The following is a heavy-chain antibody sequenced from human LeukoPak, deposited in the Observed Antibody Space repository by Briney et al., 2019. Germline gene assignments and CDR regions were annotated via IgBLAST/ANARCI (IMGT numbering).Heavy chain of an antibody. Sequence: ASVKVSCKASGYTFTSYYMHWVRQAPGQGLEWMGIINPSGGSTSYAQKFQGRVTMTRDTSTSTVYMELSSLRSEDTAVYYCARTLPTRLVPDIVVVPAAPFDPWGQGTLVTVSS. CDR3: ARTLPTRLVPDIVVVPAAPFDP. V-gene: IGHV1-46*01. CDR2: INPSGGST. J-gene: IGHJ5*02. CDR1: GYTFTSYY. D-gene: IGHD2-2*01.